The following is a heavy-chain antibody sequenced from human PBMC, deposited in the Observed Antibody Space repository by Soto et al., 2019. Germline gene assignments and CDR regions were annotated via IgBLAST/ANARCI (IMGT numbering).Heavy chain of an antibody. D-gene: IGHD6-6*01. Sequence: QVQLVQSGAEVKKPGASVKISCKASGYSFTTYYIHWVRQAPGQGLEWMGIINPRGYITSYAQKFQGRVTMTRDTSTSTVYMELSSLRYEDTALYYCARDSEQLAPGTSYYYGMDVWGQGTTVTVSS. J-gene: IGHJ6*02. CDR3: ARDSEQLAPGTSYYYGMDV. CDR2: INPRGYIT. CDR1: GYSFTTYY. V-gene: IGHV1-46*01.